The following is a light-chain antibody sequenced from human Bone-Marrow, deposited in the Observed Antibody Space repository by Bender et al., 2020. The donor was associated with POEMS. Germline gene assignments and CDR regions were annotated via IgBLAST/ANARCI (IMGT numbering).Light chain of an antibody. CDR3: SAWDDSLGGWV. V-gene: IGLV1-36*01. J-gene: IGLJ3*02. CDR1: SSNIGNHG. CDR2: YDD. Sequence: QSVVTQPPSLSEAPRQRVTISCSGSSSNIGNHGVNWYQQLPGYAPKLLIYYDDLLTPGVSDRFSASNSGTQASLAISELQSEDEALYYCSAWDDSLGGWVFGGGTKLTVL.